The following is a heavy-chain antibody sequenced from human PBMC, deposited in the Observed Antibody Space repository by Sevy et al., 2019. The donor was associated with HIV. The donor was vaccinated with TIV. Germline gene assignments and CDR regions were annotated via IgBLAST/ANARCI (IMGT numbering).Heavy chain of an antibody. CDR2: LSSSDSTI. D-gene: IGHD4-17*01. V-gene: IGHV3-11*01. Sequence: GGSLRLSCAASGFTFSDYYMSWIRQAPGKGLEWISYLSSSDSTIYYADSVTGRFTSSRDNAKNSMYLQMNSLRAEDTAVYYCARDHVKDGDLGDYYYYAMDVWGQGTTVTVSS. CDR3: ARDHVKDGDLGDYYYYAMDV. J-gene: IGHJ6*02. CDR1: GFTFSDYY.